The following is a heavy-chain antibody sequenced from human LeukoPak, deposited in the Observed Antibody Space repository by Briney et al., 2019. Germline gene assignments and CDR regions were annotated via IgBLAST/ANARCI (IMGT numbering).Heavy chain of an antibody. CDR3: ARGLRAYYYYGMDV. V-gene: IGHV3-64*02. D-gene: IGHD3-3*01. CDR1: GFTFSNYA. CDR2: ISSNGGST. Sequence: GGSLRLSCAASGFTFSNYAMHWVRQAPGEGLEYVSAISSNGGSTYYADSMKGRFTISRDNSKNTLFLRMGSLRVEDMAVYYCARGLRAYYYYGMDVWGQGTTVTVSS. J-gene: IGHJ6*02.